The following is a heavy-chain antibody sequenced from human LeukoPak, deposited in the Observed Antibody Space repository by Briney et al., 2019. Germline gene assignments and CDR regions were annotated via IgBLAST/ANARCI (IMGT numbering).Heavy chain of an antibody. J-gene: IGHJ6*03. D-gene: IGHD3-10*01. CDR3: ASRTYYGSEGYFYMDV. CDR2: IYSGGST. CDR1: GFIFSDSA. Sequence: GGSLTLSCAASGFIFSDSAMHWVRQAPGKGLEWVSVIYSGGSTYYADSVKGRFTISRDNSKNTLYLQMNSLRAEDTAVYYCASRTYYGSEGYFYMDVWGKGTTVTISS. V-gene: IGHV3-66*01.